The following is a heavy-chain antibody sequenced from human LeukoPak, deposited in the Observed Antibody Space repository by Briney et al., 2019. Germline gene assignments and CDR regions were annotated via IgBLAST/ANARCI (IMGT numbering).Heavy chain of an antibody. J-gene: IGHJ3*02. Sequence: PGGSLRLSCAASGFTFSSYEMNWVRQAPGKGLEWVSYISSSGSTIYYADSVKGRFTISRDNAKNSLYLQMNSLRAEDTAVYYCAKERGIVVVPAAGDAFDIWGQGTMVTVSS. V-gene: IGHV3-48*03. CDR2: ISSSGSTI. CDR1: GFTFSSYE. D-gene: IGHD2-2*01. CDR3: AKERGIVVVPAAGDAFDI.